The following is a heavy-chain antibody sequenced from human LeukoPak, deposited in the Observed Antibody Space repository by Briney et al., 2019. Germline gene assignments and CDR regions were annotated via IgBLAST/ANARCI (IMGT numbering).Heavy chain of an antibody. CDR3: AKDRFLWASVGAFDI. Sequence: GGSLRLSCAASGFTFSSYAMSWVRQAPGKGREWVSAMSGSGGSTYYADSVKGQFTISRDNSNNTLYLQMNSLRAEDTAVYYCAKDRFLWASVGAFDIWGQGTMVTVSS. J-gene: IGHJ3*02. D-gene: IGHD2/OR15-2a*01. V-gene: IGHV3-23*01. CDR2: MSGSGGST. CDR1: GFTFSSYA.